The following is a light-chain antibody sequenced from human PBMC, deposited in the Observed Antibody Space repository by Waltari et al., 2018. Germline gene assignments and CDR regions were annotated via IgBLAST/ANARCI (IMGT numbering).Light chain of an antibody. CDR1: IGYVGGYDY. CDR2: EVN. J-gene: IGLJ2*01. CDR3: SSYAGSNTVV. V-gene: IGLV2-8*01. Sequence: QSALTQPPSASGSPGQSVTISCTGTIGYVGGYDYCSWYQQHPGKAPKVMIYEVNKRPSGVPDRFSGSKSGSTASLTVSGLQADDEAAYYCSSYAGSNTVVFGGGTKLTVL.